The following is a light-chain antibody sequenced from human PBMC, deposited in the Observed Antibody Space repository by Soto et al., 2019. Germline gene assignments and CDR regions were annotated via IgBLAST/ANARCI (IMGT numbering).Light chain of an antibody. CDR2: GAS. CDR1: HSVSRTY. Sequence: EIVLTQSPATLSLSPGERATLSSRASHSVSRTYLAWYQQKPGQAPRLLMYGASDRATGTPGRFSGSGSGTDFTLTISGLEPEDSAVYYCQQFDDSVTFGQGTRLEIK. V-gene: IGKV3-20*01. J-gene: IGKJ5*01. CDR3: QQFDDSVT.